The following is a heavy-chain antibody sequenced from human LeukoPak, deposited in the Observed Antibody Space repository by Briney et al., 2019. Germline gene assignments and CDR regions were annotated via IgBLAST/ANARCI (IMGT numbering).Heavy chain of an antibody. J-gene: IGHJ4*02. D-gene: IGHD2-2*01. CDR2: ISYDGSNK. V-gene: IGHV3-30-3*01. CDR1: GFTFSSYA. CDR3: ARESSSTSCQYY. Sequence: PGRSLRLSCAASGFTFSSYAMHWVRQAPGKGLEWVAVISYDGSNKYYADSVKGRFTISRDNSKNTLYLQMNSLRAEDTAVYYCARESSSTSCQYYWGQGTLVTVSS.